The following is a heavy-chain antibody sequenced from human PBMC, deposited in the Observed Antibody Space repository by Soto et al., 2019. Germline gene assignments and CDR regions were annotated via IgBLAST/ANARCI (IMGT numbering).Heavy chain of an antibody. CDR1: GGSISRGDYY. V-gene: IGHV4-30-4*01. D-gene: IGHD2-8*01. CDR2: IYYSGST. CDR3: ARDGYCTNGVCPSD. J-gene: IGHJ4*02. Sequence: SETLSLTCTVSGGSISRGDYYWSWIRQPPGKGLEWIGYIYYSGSTYYNPSLKSRVTISVDTSKNQFSLKLSSVTAADTAVYYCARDGYCTNGVCPSDWGQGTLVNVSS.